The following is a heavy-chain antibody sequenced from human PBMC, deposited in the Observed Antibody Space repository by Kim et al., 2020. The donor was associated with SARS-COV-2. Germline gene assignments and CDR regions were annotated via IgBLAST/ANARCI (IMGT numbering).Heavy chain of an antibody. D-gene: IGHD3-22*01. V-gene: IGHV1-8*01. CDR2: MNTKSGNS. CDR3: ARGGHYDSAGYFYVLDY. Sequence: ASVKVSCKASGYTFTSDDINWVRQATGQGPEWMGWMNTKSGNSGFARKFQGRVTMTRDTPISTAYLELVSLTFEDTAVYYCARGGHYDSAGYFYVLDYWGQGTLVTVSS. CDR1: GYTFTSDD. J-gene: IGHJ4*02.